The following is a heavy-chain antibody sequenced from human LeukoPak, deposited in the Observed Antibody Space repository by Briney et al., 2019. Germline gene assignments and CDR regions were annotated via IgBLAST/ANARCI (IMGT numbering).Heavy chain of an antibody. CDR2: IYSGGST. V-gene: IGHV3-53*01. D-gene: IGHD4-23*01. CDR1: GFTFSDYY. J-gene: IGHJ4*02. CDR3: ARGRGRYYGGNLHD. Sequence: GGSLRLSCAASGFTFSDYYMSWIRQAPGKGLEWVSVIYSGGSTYYADSVKGRFTISRDNSKNTLYLQMNSLRAEDTAVYYCARGRGRYYGGNLHDWGQGTLVTVSS.